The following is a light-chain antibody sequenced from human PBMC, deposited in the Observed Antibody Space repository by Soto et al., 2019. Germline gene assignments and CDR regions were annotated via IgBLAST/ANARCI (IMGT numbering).Light chain of an antibody. V-gene: IGLV2-14*01. Sequence: QSALTQPASVSGSPGQSITISCTGTSSDVGGYNYVSWYQQHPGKAPKLMIYDVSNRPSGVSNRFAGSKSCNTASLTISGLQAEDEADYYCSSYTSSSTLYVVFGGGTQLTVL. CDR3: SSYTSSSTLYVV. J-gene: IGLJ2*01. CDR1: SSDVGGYNY. CDR2: DVS.